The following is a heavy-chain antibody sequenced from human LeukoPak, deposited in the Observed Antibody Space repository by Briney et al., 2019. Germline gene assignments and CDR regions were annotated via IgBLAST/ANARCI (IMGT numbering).Heavy chain of an antibody. CDR3: ARGFSNYYGSGTATDV. V-gene: IGHV4-30-4*08. J-gene: IGHJ6*02. CDR2: IYYSGST. CDR1: GGSISSGDYY. Sequence: PSETLSLTCTVSGGSISSGDYYWSWIRQPPGKGLEWIGYIYYSGSTYYNPSLKSRVTISVDTSKNQFSLKLSSVTAADTAVYYCARGFSNYYGSGTATDVWGQGTTVTVSS. D-gene: IGHD3-10*01.